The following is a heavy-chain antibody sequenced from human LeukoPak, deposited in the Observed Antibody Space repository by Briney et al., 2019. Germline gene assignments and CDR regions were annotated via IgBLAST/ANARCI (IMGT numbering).Heavy chain of an antibody. D-gene: IGHD3-3*01. Sequence: ASVKVSCKASGGTFSSYAISWVRQAPGQGLEWMGGIIPIFGTANYAQKFQGRVTITTDESTSTAYMELSSLRSEDTAVYYCARAHPPYDFWSGPQSEWYYFDYWGQGTLVTVSS. J-gene: IGHJ4*02. CDR3: ARAHPPYDFWSGPQSEWYYFDY. CDR1: GGTFSSYA. V-gene: IGHV1-69*05. CDR2: IIPIFGTA.